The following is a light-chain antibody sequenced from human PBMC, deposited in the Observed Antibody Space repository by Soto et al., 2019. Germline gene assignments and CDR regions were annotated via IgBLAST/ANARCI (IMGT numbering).Light chain of an antibody. Sequence: QSALTQPASVSGSPGQSITISCTGTSSDVGGYNYVSWYQQHPGKAPKLMIYDVSDRPSGVSYRFSGSKSGNTASLTISGLQAEDEADYYCSSYTASSTVVFGGGTKLTV. CDR3: SSYTASSTVV. CDR2: DVS. V-gene: IGLV2-14*03. CDR1: SSDVGGYNY. J-gene: IGLJ2*01.